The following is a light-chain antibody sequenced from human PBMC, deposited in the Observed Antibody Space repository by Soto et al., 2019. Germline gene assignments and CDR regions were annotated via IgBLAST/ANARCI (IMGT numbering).Light chain of an antibody. CDR2: GAS. Sequence: EIVMTQSPANLSVSPGERATLSCRASQSVSSNLAWYQQNPGQAPRLLIYGASSRATGIPDRFSGSGSGTDFTLTISRLEPEDFAVYFCQQYGSSSYTFGQGTKLEIK. V-gene: IGKV3-20*01. J-gene: IGKJ2*01. CDR3: QQYGSSSYT. CDR1: QSVSSN.